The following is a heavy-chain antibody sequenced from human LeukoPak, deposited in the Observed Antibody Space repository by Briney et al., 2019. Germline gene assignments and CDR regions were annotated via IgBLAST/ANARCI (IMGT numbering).Heavy chain of an antibody. V-gene: IGHV3-21*01. CDR1: GFTFSSYS. CDR2: ISSSSSYI. CDR3: ARGIGSIFGVVRYFDY. J-gene: IGHJ4*02. Sequence: GGSLRLSCAASGFTFSSYSMNWVRQAPGKGLEWVSSISSSSSYIYYADSVKGRFTISRDNAKNSLYLQMNSLRAEDTAVYYCARGIGSIFGVVRYFDYWGQGTLVTVSS. D-gene: IGHD3-3*01.